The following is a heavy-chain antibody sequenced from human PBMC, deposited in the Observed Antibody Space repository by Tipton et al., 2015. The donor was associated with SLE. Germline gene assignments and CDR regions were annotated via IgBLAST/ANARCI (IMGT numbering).Heavy chain of an antibody. CDR3: AKRTRGYSYGA. V-gene: IGHV3-23*01. CDR1: GFTFSSYG. Sequence: SLRLSCAASGFTFSSYGMSWVRQAPGKGLEWVSAISGSGGSTYYADSVKGRFTISRDNSKNTLYLQMNSLRAEDTAVYYCAKRTRGYSYGAWGQGTLVTVSS. CDR2: ISGSGGST. D-gene: IGHD5-18*01. J-gene: IGHJ5*02.